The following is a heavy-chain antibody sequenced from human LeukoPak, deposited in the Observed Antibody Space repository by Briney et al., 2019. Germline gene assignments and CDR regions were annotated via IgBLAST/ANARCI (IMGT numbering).Heavy chain of an antibody. J-gene: IGHJ5*02. CDR3: ARDREYRGENWFDP. CDR2: INHSGST. Sequence: PSETLSLTCAVYGGSFSGYYWSWIRQPPGKGLEWIGEINHSGSTNYNPSLKSRVTISVDTSKNQFSLKLSSVTAADTAVYYCARDREYRGENWFDPWGQGTLVTVSS. V-gene: IGHV4-34*01. CDR1: GGSFSGYY. D-gene: IGHD2-2*01.